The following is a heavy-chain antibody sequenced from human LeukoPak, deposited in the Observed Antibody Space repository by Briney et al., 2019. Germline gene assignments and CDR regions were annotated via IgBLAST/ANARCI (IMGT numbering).Heavy chain of an antibody. Sequence: GGSLRLSCAASGFTFSSYEMNWVRQAPGEGLEWVSYISSSGSTIYYADSVKGRFTIPRDNAKNSLYLQMNSLRAEDTAVYYCARGLWFGELSTIGFDYWGQGTLVTVSS. J-gene: IGHJ4*02. CDR1: GFTFSSYE. CDR2: ISSSGSTI. D-gene: IGHD3-10*01. CDR3: ARGLWFGELSTIGFDY. V-gene: IGHV3-48*03.